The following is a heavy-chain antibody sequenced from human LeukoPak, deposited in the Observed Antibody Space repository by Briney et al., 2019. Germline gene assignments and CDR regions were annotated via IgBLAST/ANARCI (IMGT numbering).Heavy chain of an antibody. CDR2: ISGSGGST. V-gene: IGHV3-23*01. D-gene: IGHD1-26*01. J-gene: IGHJ4*02. CDR3: ASDIVGATNKEKDVDY. CDR1: GFTFSSYA. Sequence: HSGGSLRLSCAASGFTFSSYAMSWVRQPPGKGLEWVSAISGSGGSTYYEDSVKGRFTISRDNSKNTLYLQMNSLRAEDTAVDYCASDIVGATNKEKDVDYWGQGTLVTVSS.